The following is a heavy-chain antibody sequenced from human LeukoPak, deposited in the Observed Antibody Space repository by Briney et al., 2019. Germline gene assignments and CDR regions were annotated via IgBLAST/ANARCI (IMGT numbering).Heavy chain of an antibody. CDR1: GFTFSSYG. J-gene: IGHJ3*02. CDR3: ARDEEGDGYGTFDI. V-gene: IGHV3-30*03. Sequence: GGSLRLSCAASGFTFSSYGMHWVRQAPGKGLEWVAVISYDGSNKYYADSVKGRFTISRDNSKNTLYLQMNSLRAEDTAVYYCARDEEGDGYGTFDIWGQGTMVTVSS. D-gene: IGHD5-24*01. CDR2: ISYDGSNK.